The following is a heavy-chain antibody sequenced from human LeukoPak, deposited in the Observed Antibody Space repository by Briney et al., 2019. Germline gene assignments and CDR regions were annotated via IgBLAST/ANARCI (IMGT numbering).Heavy chain of an antibody. V-gene: IGHV3-23*01. CDR3: AKNLHDILSGFSAFDM. Sequence: GGSLRLSCAASGFTFSSYAMSWVRQAPGKGLEWVSAISSGSGSTYYADSVKGRFTISRDNAKNTLYLQMNSLRAEDTAVYYCAKNLHDILSGFSAFDMWGRGTRVSVS. CDR1: GFTFSSYA. J-gene: IGHJ3*02. CDR2: ISSGSGST. D-gene: IGHD3-9*01.